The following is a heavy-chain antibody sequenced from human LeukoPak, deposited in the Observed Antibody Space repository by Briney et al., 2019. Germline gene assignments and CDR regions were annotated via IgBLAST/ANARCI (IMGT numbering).Heavy chain of an antibody. D-gene: IGHD2/OR15-2a*01. Sequence: GASVKVSCKASGYTFTGYYMHWVRQAPGQGLEWMGWINPNSGGTNYAQKFQGRVTMTRDTSISTAYMELSRLRSDDTAVYYCAKDRAARGRGNYFYMDVWGKGTTVTVSS. CDR1: GYTFTGYY. CDR3: AKDRAARGRGNYFYMDV. V-gene: IGHV1-2*02. J-gene: IGHJ6*03. CDR2: INPNSGGT.